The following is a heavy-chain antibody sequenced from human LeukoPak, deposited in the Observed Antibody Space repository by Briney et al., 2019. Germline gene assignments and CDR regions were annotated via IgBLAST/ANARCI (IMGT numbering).Heavy chain of an antibody. D-gene: IGHD6-13*01. J-gene: IGHJ4*02. CDR3: AKDHSSWAFDY. CDR2: ISYDGSNK. CDR1: GFTFSSYG. V-gene: IGHV3-30*18. Sequence: SGGSLRLSWAASGFTFSSYGMHWVRQAPGKGLEWVAVISYDGSNKYYADSVKGRFTISRDNSKNTLYLQMNSLRAEDTAVYYCAKDHSSWAFDYWGQGTLVTVSS.